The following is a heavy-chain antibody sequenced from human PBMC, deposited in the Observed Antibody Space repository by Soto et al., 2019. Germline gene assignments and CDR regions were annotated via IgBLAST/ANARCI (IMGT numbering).Heavy chain of an antibody. CDR3: AKSGEGFGFFDS. V-gene: IGHV3-23*01. Sequence: GSLRLSCAASGFTFSSYAMSWVRQAPGKGLEWVSAISGSGGSTYYADSVKGRFTISRDNSKNTLYLQMNSLRAEDTAVYYCAKSGEGFGFFDSLAQGPLVPVSS. CDR2: ISGSGGST. CDR1: GFTFSSYA. J-gene: IGHJ5*01. D-gene: IGHD3-10*01.